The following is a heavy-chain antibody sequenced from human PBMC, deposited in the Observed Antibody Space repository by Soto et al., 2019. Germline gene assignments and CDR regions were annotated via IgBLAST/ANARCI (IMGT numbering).Heavy chain of an antibody. CDR1: GGTFSSYS. V-gene: IGHV1-69*13. CDR2: IIPIFGTA. CDR3: ARESSDYYDSSGYYLFDY. Sequence: ASVKVSCKASGGTFSSYSISWVLQAPGQGLEWMGGIIPIFGTANYAQKFQGRATITADESTSTAYMELSSLRSEDTAVYYCARESSDYYDSSGYYLFDYWGQGTLVTVSS. D-gene: IGHD3-22*01. J-gene: IGHJ4*02.